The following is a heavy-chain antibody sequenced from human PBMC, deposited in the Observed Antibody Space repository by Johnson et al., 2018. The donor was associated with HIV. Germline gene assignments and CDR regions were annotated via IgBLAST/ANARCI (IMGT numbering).Heavy chain of an antibody. CDR2: ISSSGSTI. D-gene: IGHD6-13*01. V-gene: IGHV3-11*04. J-gene: IGHJ3*02. CDR3: ALSGGAAAYDAFDI. Sequence: QMQLVESGGGLVKPGGSLRLSCAASGLTFSDYDMSWIRQAPGKGLEWVSYISSSGSTIYYADSVEGRFTISRDNAKNSLYLQMNRLRAEDTAVYYCALSGGAAAYDAFDIWGQGTMVTVSS. CDR1: GLTFSDYD.